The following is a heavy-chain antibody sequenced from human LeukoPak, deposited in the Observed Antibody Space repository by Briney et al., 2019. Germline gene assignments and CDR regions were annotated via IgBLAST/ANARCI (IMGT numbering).Heavy chain of an antibody. D-gene: IGHD6-6*01. J-gene: IGHJ3*02. V-gene: IGHV4-39*07. Sequence: PSETLSLTCTVSGGSISSSSYYWGWIRQPPGKGLEWIGSIYYSGSTYYNPSLKSRVTISVDTSKNQFSLKLSSVTAADTAVYYCARGGGRSSSSKGVATLRIWGQGTMVTVSS. CDR3: ARGGGRSSSSKGVATLRI. CDR2: IYYSGST. CDR1: GGSISSSSYY.